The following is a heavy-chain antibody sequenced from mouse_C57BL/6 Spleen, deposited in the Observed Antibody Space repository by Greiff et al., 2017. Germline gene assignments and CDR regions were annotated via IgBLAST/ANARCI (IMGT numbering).Heavy chain of an antibody. D-gene: IGHD2-5*01. CDR3: TRGGAIVTTYYAMDY. CDR2: LSSGGDYI. V-gene: IGHV5-9-1*02. Sequence: EVKLVESGEGLVKPGGSLKLSCAASGFTFSSYAMSWVRQTPEKRLEWVAYLSSGGDYIYYADIVKGRFTISRDNARNTLYLQMSSLKSEDTAMYYCTRGGAIVTTYYAMDYWGQGTSVTVSS. CDR1: GFTFSSYA. J-gene: IGHJ4*01.